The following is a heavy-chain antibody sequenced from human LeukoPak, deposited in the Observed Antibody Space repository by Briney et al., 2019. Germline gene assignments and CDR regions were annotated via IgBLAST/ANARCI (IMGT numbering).Heavy chain of an antibody. CDR2: IIPIFGIA. CDR3: ARDPSPGYCSSTSCYPEGYYGMDV. Sequence: ASVKVSCKASGGTFSSYAISWVRQAPGQGHEWMGRIIPIFGIANYAQKFQGRVTITADESTSTAYMELSSLRSEDTAVYYCARDPSPGYCSSTSCYPEGYYGMDVWGQGTTVTVSS. J-gene: IGHJ6*02. V-gene: IGHV1-69*13. D-gene: IGHD2-2*01. CDR1: GGTFSSYA.